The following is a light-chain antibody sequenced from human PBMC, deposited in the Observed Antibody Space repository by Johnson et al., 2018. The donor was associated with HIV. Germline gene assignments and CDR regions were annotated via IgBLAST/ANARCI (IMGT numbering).Light chain of an antibody. CDR2: DNS. Sequence: QPVLTQPPSVSAAPGQKVTISCSGSSSNIGNNYVSWYQQLPGTAPKLLIYDNSMRTSGIPDRFSGSKSGTSATLGITGLQTGDEADYYRGTWDSSLSSYVLGTGTKVTVL. CDR3: GTWDSSLSSYV. CDR1: SSNIGNNY. V-gene: IGLV1-51*01. J-gene: IGLJ1*01.